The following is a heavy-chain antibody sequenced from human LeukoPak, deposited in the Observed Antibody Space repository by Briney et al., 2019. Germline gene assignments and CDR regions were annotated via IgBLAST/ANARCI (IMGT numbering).Heavy chain of an antibody. J-gene: IGHJ4*02. D-gene: IGHD6-19*01. CDR3: ARFAGHRRLAVGGQFGLDY. CDR1: GYIFTSYY. CDR2: INPSGGNT. Sequence: ASVKVSCKASGYIFTSYYIHWVRQAPGQGLEWMGIINPSGGNTNYAQKFQGRVTMTRDTSTRTVYMELSSLRSGDTAVYYCARFAGHRRLAVGGQFGLDYWGQGTLVTVSS. V-gene: IGHV1-46*01.